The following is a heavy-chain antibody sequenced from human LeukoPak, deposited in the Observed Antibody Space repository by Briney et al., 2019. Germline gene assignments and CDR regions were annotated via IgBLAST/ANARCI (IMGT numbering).Heavy chain of an antibody. CDR1: GGSISSSSYY. V-gene: IGHV4-39*07. CDR2: IYYSGST. CDR3: ARVAPEWELRTGAFDY. Sequence: PSETQSLTCTVSGGSISSSSYYWGWIRQPPGKGLEWTGSIYYSGSTYYNPSLKSRVTISVDTSKNQFSLKLSSVTAADTAVYYCARVAPEWELRTGAFDYWGQGTLVTVSS. J-gene: IGHJ4*02. D-gene: IGHD1-26*01.